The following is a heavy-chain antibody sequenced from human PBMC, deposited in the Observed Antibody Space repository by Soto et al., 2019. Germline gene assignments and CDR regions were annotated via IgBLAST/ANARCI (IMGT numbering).Heavy chain of an antibody. CDR1: GGTFSSYA. J-gene: IGHJ6*02. CDR3: ARKRLAGTLAGYYYYGMDV. Sequence: SVKVSCKASGGTFSSYAISWVRQAPGQGLEWMGGIIPIFGTANYAQKFQGRVTITADESTSTAYMELSSLRSEDTAVYYCARKRLAGTLAGYYYYGMDVWGQGTTVTVSS. CDR2: IIPIFGTA. D-gene: IGHD1-1*01. V-gene: IGHV1-69*13.